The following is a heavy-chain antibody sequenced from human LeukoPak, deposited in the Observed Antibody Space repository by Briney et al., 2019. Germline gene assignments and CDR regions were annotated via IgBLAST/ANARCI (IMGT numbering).Heavy chain of an antibody. V-gene: IGHV3-21*01. D-gene: IGHD3-10*01. CDR1: GFTFSSYS. CDR2: ITTSSSYI. Sequence: GGSLRLSCAASGFTFSSYSMNRVRQAPGKGLEWVSSITTSSSYIRYADSVKGLFTISRDNAKNSMYLQMNSLRAEDTAVYYCARVLLGGSGSYLDAFDIWGQGTMVTVSS. J-gene: IGHJ3*02. CDR3: ARVLLGGSGSYLDAFDI.